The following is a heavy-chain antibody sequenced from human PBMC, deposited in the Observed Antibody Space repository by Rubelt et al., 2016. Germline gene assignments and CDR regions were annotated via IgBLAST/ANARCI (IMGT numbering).Heavy chain of an antibody. J-gene: IGHJ5*02. CDR1: GYTFTTYG. CDR3: ARIKEDWFDP. CDR2: IIPIFGTA. V-gene: IGHV1-69*13. Sequence: QVQLVQSGAEVKKPGASVKVSCKASGYTFTTYGISWVRQAPGQGLEWMGGIIPIFGTANYAQKFQGRVTITADESTSTAYMGLSSLRAEDTAVYYCARIKEDWFDPWGQGTLVTVSS.